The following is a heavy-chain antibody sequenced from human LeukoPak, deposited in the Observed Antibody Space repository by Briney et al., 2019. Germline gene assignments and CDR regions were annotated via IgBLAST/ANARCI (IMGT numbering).Heavy chain of an antibody. CDR2: IYYSGST. CDR3: ARPVLRYFDWFHGFYYMDV. CDR1: GGSISSSSYY. J-gene: IGHJ6*03. V-gene: IGHV4-39*07. Sequence: SETLSLTCTVSGGSISSSSYYWGWIRQPPGKGLEWIGSIYYSGSTYYNPSLKSRFTISVDTSKNQFSLKLSSVTAADTAVYYCARPVLRYFDWFHGFYYMDVWGKGTTVTVSS. D-gene: IGHD3-9*01.